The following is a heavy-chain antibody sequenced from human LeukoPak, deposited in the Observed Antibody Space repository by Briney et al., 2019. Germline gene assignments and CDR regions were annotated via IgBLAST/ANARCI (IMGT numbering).Heavy chain of an antibody. D-gene: IGHD5-18*01. CDR3: SRGPTQLWFYYGMDV. V-gene: IGHV3-49*04. Sequence: PGRSLRLSCTASGFTFSDHAMSWVRQAPGKGLEWVGFIRSKTYGGTTEYAASVKGRFTVSRADSISIAYLQMNSLKTEDTAVYYCSRGPTQLWFYYGMDVWGQGTTVIVSS. J-gene: IGHJ6*02. CDR2: IRSKTYGGTT. CDR1: GFTFSDHA.